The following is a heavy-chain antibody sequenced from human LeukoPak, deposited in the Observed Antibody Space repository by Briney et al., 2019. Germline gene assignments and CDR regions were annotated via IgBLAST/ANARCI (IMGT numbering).Heavy chain of an antibody. Sequence: GGSLRLSCAASGFTFSTYWMHWVRQAPGKGRVWVSRIKSDGSTNYPDSVKGRFTISTDTAKNTVSLQMNSLRPEDTGVYYCARAPSEIGGYYPEYFRHWGQGTLVTVSS. CDR1: GFTFSTYW. V-gene: IGHV3-74*01. D-gene: IGHD3-22*01. CDR3: ARAPSEIGGYYPEYFRH. J-gene: IGHJ1*01. CDR2: IKSDGST.